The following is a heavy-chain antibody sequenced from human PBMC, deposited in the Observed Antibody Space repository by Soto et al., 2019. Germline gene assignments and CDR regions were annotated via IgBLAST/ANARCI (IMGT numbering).Heavy chain of an antibody. D-gene: IGHD3-16*02. Sequence: QVQLQQWGAGLLKPSETLSLTCAVYGGSFSGYYWSWIRQPPGKGLEWIGEINHSGSTNYNPSLKSRVTISVDTSKNQFSLKLSSVTAADTAVYYCARRKITFGGVIVPFDYWGQGTLVTVSS. CDR2: INHSGST. CDR1: GGSFSGYY. J-gene: IGHJ4*02. CDR3: ARRKITFGGVIVPFDY. V-gene: IGHV4-34*01.